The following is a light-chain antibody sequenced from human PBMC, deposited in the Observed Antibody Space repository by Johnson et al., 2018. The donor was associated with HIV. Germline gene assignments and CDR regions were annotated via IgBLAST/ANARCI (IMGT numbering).Light chain of an antibody. J-gene: IGLJ1*01. CDR3: GTWDSSLSGGV. V-gene: IGLV1-51*02. CDR2: ENN. Sequence: QSVLTQPPSVSAAPGQKVTISCSGSSSNIGNNYVSWYQQLPGTATKLLIYENNRRPSGIPDRFSGSKSGTSATLGITGLQTGDEADYYCGTWDSSLSGGVFGTGTKVTVL. CDR1: SSNIGNNY.